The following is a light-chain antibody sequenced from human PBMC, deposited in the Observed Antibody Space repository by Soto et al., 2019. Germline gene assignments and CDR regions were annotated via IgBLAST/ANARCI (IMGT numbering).Light chain of an antibody. CDR1: SSDVGAYNF. J-gene: IGLJ2*01. CDR2: EVS. CDR3: SSYVGSNTVV. Sequence: QSALTQPPSASGSPGQSVTISCTGTSSDVGAYNFVSWYQQHPGKAPKLMIYEVSKRHSGVPDRFSGSKSGNTASLTVSGLQAEDEADYYCSSYVGSNTVVFGGGTKVTVL. V-gene: IGLV2-8*01.